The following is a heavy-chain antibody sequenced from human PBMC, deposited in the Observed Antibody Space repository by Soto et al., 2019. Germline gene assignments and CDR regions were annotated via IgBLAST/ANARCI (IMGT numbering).Heavy chain of an antibody. D-gene: IGHD5-12*01. V-gene: IGHV3-64D*08. CDR3: TRGYSGYILRYFDF. CDR1: GFTFSNYP. Sequence: SGGSLRLSCSAPGFTFSNYPMHWVRRAPGKGLEYLSAVNANGGSTFYADSVKGRFTISRDNSKNTLYLQMSSLRGDDTAVYYCTRGYSGYILRYFDFWGLGTLVTVSS. CDR2: VNANGGST. J-gene: IGHJ4*02.